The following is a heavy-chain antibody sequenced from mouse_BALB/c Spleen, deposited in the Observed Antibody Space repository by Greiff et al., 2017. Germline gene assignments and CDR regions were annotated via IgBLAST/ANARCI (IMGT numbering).Heavy chain of an antibody. CDR2: IYPGDGDT. CDR3: ARGVYDGYYPWFAY. CDR1: GYAFSSSW. J-gene: IGHJ3*01. V-gene: IGHV1-82*01. Sequence: QVQLQQSGPELVKPGASVKISCKASGYAFSSSWMNWVKQRPGQGLEWIGRIYPGDGDTNYNGKFKGKATLTADKSSSTAYMQLSSLTSVDSAVYYCARGVYDGYYPWFAYWGQGTLVTVSA. D-gene: IGHD2-3*01.